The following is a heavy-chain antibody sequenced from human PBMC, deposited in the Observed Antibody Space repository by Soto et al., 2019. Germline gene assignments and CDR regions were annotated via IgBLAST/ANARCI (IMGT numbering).Heavy chain of an antibody. Sequence: GGSLRLSCAASGFTFSSYDMHWVRQATGKGLEWVSAIGTAGDPYYPGSVKGRFTISRENAKNSLYLQMNSLRAGDTAVYYCARGARYCSSTSCSLYGMDVWGQGTTVTV. V-gene: IGHV3-13*05. CDR3: ARGARYCSSTSCSLYGMDV. J-gene: IGHJ6*02. CDR2: IGTAGDP. CDR1: GFTFSSYD. D-gene: IGHD2-2*01.